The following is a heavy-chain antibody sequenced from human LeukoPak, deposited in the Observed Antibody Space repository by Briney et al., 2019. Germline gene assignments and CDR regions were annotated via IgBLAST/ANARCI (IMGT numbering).Heavy chain of an antibody. Sequence: SETVSLTCTVSGGSISSYYWSWLRQPPGKGLEWIGYIYYSGSTNYNPSLKSRVTISVDTSENQFSLKLSSVTAADTAVYYCARFSDQIAIFGVVNYFLGDWGQGILVTVSS. CDR1: GGSISSYY. D-gene: IGHD3-3*01. V-gene: IGHV4-59*01. J-gene: IGHJ4*02. CDR3: ARFSDQIAIFGVVNYFLGD. CDR2: IYYSGST.